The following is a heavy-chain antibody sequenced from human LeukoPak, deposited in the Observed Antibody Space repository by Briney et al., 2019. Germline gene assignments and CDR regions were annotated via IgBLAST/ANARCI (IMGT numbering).Heavy chain of an antibody. CDR1: GFFFNDYD. CDR3: ARGVAKIS. D-gene: IGHD5-12*01. Sequence: GGSLRLSCAASGFFFNDYDMSWIRQAPGKGLEWVAYVSGSGGTLYYADSVQGRFTISRHNVKKSLYLQMDNLRVDDTAVYYCARGVAKISWGQGTLVTVSS. CDR2: VSGSGGTL. V-gene: IGHV3-11*01. J-gene: IGHJ5*02.